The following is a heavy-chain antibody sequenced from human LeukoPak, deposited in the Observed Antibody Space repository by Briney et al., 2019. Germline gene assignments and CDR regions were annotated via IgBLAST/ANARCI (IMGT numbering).Heavy chain of an antibody. Sequence: ASVKVSCKASGGXFSSYAMSWVRQAPGQGLEWMGGIIPIFGTANYAQKFQGRVTITADESTSTAYMELSSLRSEDTAVYYCASDCSSTSCHSYYYYGMDVWGQGTTVTVSS. V-gene: IGHV1-69*13. CDR2: IIPIFGTA. D-gene: IGHD2-2*01. CDR3: ASDCSSTSCHSYYYYGMDV. CDR1: GGXFSSYA. J-gene: IGHJ6*02.